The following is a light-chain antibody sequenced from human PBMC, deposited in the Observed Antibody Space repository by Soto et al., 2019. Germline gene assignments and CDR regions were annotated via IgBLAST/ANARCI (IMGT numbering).Light chain of an antibody. J-gene: IGKJ3*01. Sequence: DVQLTQSPSFLSASVGDRVTITCRASHVISSYLAWYQQKPGKAPKLLIYGASTLHSGVPSRFSGSGSGTEFTLTSSTLQPEDFATYYCQQLNTFTFGPGTKVDIK. CDR2: GAS. CDR3: QQLNTFT. V-gene: IGKV1-9*01. CDR1: HVISSY.